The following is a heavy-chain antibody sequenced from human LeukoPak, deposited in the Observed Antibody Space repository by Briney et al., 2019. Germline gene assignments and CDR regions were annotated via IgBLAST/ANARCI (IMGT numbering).Heavy chain of an antibody. CDR2: IYYSGST. CDR3: ATPGYCSGGSCCVDFDY. CDR1: GGSISSSSYY. D-gene: IGHD2-15*01. J-gene: IGHJ4*02. V-gene: IGHV4-39*01. Sequence: PSETLSLTCTISGGSISSSSYYWGWIRQPPGKGLEWIGSIYYSGSTYYNPSLKSRVTISVDTSKNQFSLKLSSVTAADTAVYYCATPGYCSGGSCCVDFDYWGQGTLVTVSS.